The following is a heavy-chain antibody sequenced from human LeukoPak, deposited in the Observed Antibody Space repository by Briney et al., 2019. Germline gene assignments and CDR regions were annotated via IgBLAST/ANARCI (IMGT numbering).Heavy chain of an antibody. CDR2: INHSGST. CDR3: ARVGEKNVPAH. J-gene: IGHJ1*01. D-gene: IGHD1-26*01. Sequence: SETLSLTCTVSGGSISSYYWTWIRQPPGQGLEWIGEINHSGSTKYNQSLKSRVAISVDTSKNQFSLKVSSVTAADTAVYYCARVGEKNVPAHWGQG. CDR1: GGSISSYY. V-gene: IGHV4-34*01.